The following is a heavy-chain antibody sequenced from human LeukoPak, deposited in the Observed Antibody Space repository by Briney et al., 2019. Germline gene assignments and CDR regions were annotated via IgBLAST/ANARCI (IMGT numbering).Heavy chain of an antibody. CDR2: IKQDGSEK. D-gene: IGHD2-2*01. V-gene: IGHV3-7*01. J-gene: IGHJ4*02. CDR3: AREGYCRSTSCYEGTGY. Sequence: GGSLRLSCAASGFTFSSYWMSSVRQAPGKGLEWVANIKQDGSEKYYVDSVKGRFTISRDNAKNSLYVQMNSLRAEDTAVYYCAREGYCRSTSCYEGTGYWGQGTLVTVSS. CDR1: GFTFSSYW.